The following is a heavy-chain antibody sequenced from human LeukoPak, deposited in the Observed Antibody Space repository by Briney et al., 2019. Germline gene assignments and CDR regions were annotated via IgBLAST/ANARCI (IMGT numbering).Heavy chain of an antibody. V-gene: IGHV1-69*05. Sequence: SVKVSCKASGGTFSSYAISWVRQAPGQGLEWMGGIIPIFGTVNYAQKFQGRVTITTDESTSTAYMELSSLRSEDTAVYYCARYGREPYDAFDIWGQGTLVTVSS. CDR1: GGTFSSYA. D-gene: IGHD3-16*01. J-gene: IGHJ4*02. CDR3: ARYGREPYDAFDI. CDR2: IIPIFGTV.